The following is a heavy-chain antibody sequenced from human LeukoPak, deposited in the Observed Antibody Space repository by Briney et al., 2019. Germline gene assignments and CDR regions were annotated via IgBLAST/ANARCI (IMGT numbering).Heavy chain of an antibody. D-gene: IGHD1-7*01. Sequence: KSGGSLSLSCAASGFTFSNVWMSWVRQAPGKGLEWVGRIKSKTDGGTTDYAAPVKGRFTISRDDSKTTLYLQMNSLKTEDTAVYYCTTEIDNWNSKIYFDYWGQGTLVTVSS. V-gene: IGHV3-15*01. J-gene: IGHJ4*02. CDR1: GFTFSNVW. CDR2: IKSKTDGGTT. CDR3: TTEIDNWNSKIYFDY.